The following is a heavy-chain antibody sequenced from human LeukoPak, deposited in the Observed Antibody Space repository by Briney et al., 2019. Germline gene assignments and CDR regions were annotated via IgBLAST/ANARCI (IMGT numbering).Heavy chain of an antibody. CDR3: ARAKPYNWNYVD. J-gene: IGHJ4*02. CDR2: INPNSGGT. D-gene: IGHD1-7*01. CDR1: GYTFTGYY. Sequence: ASVKVSCKASGYTFTGYYMHWVRQGPGQGLEWMGWINPNSGGTNYAQKFQGKVTMTRDTSISTAYMELSRLRSDDTAVYYCARAKPYNWNYVDWGQGTLVTVSS. V-gene: IGHV1-2*02.